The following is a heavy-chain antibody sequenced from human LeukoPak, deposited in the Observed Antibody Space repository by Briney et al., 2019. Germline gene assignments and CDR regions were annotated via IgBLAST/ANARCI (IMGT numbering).Heavy chain of an antibody. J-gene: IGHJ4*02. V-gene: IGHV3-20*04. D-gene: IGHD2-2*02. CDR2: INWNGGST. CDR3: ARDQGSSYILPNFDY. Sequence: GGSLRLSCAASGFTFDDYGMSWVRQAPGKGLEWVSGINWNGGSTGYADSVKGRFTISRDNAKNSLYLQMNSLRAEDTAVYYCARDQGSSYILPNFDYWGQGTLVTVSS. CDR1: GFTFDDYG.